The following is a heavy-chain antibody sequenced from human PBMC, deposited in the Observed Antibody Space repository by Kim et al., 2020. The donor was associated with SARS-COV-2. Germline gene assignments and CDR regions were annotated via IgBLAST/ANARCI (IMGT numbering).Heavy chain of an antibody. J-gene: IGHJ4*02. V-gene: IGHV3-9*01. CDR2: IKWNSDRV. D-gene: IGHD6-13*01. CDR1: RFTFGDFG. CDR3: AKDKSSSWNYFDS. Sequence: GGSLRLSCVASRFTFGDFGMHWVRQAPGKGLEWVSGIKWNSDRVGYADSVKGRFTISRDNAKNSLYLHMDGLRPEDTALYYCAKDKSSSWNYFDSWGQGALVTVSS.